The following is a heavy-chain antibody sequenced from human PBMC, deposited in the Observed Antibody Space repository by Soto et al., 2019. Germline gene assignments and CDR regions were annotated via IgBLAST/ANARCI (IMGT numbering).Heavy chain of an antibody. Sequence: SQTLSLTCAISGDSISSNSAAWNWIRQSPSRGFEWLGRTYYRSRWYHDYAVSVKSQIIIDPDTSKNQVSLQLNSVTPDDTAVYYCASYRYDYWGQGTVVTVSS. CDR1: GDSISSNSAA. CDR3: ASYRYDY. CDR2: TYYRSRWYH. J-gene: IGHJ4*02. D-gene: IGHD4-4*01. V-gene: IGHV6-1*01.